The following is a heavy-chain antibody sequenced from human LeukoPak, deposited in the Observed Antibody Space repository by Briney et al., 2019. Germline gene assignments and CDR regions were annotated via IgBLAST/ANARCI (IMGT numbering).Heavy chain of an antibody. Sequence: GASVKISCKASGYTFTGDYMHCVRQAPGQGLEWMGRINPNSGGTNYAQKFQGWVTMTRDTSISTAYMELSRLRSDDTAVYYCARGAQVSLPAASLHYWGQGTLVTVSS. V-gene: IGHV1-2*04. J-gene: IGHJ4*02. CDR2: INPNSGGT. CDR1: GYTFTGDY. CDR3: ARGAQVSLPAASLHY. D-gene: IGHD2-2*01.